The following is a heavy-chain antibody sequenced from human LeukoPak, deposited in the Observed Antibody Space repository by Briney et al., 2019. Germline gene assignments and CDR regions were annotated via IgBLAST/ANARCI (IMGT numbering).Heavy chain of an antibody. Sequence: GGSLRLSCAASGFTFSSYWMSWVRQAPGKGLEWVANIKQDGSEKYYVDSVKGRFTISRDNAKNSLYLQMNSLRAEDTAVYYCARDRYYGSGSYYHLYYYYMDVWGKGTTVTISS. D-gene: IGHD3-10*01. CDR1: GFTFSSYW. V-gene: IGHV3-7*01. J-gene: IGHJ6*03. CDR2: IKQDGSEK. CDR3: ARDRYYGSGSYYHLYYYYMDV.